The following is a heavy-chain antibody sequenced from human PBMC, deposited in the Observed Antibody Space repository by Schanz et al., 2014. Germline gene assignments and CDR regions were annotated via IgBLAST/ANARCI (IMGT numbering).Heavy chain of an antibody. CDR2: INSSSSYT. D-gene: IGHD5-12*01. Sequence: QVQLVESGGGLVKPGGSLRLSCAASGFTFSDYYMSWIRQAPGKGLEWVSYINSSSSYTNYADSVKGRFTISRDNAKNSLYLQMNSLRDGDTAVYYCARTYSGSKLGYGMDVWGQGTTVTVSS. J-gene: IGHJ6*02. CDR3: ARTYSGSKLGYGMDV. V-gene: IGHV3-11*06. CDR1: GFTFSDYY.